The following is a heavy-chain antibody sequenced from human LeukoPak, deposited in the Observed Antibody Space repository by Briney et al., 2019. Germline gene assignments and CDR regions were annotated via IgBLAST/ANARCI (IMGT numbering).Heavy chain of an antibody. D-gene: IGHD3-10*01. CDR2: INPNSGGT. Sequence: GASVKVSCKASGYTVTGYYMHWVRQAPGQGLEWMGWINPNSGGTNYAQKFQGRVTMTRDTSISTAYMELSRLRSDDTAVYYCAREIWFGERVPKAYNWFDPWGQGTLVTDSS. V-gene: IGHV1-2*02. CDR1: GYTVTGYY. J-gene: IGHJ5*02. CDR3: AREIWFGERVPKAYNWFDP.